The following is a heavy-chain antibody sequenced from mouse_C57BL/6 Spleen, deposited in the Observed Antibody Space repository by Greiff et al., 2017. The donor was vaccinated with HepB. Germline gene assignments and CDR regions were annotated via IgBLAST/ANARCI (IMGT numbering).Heavy chain of an antibody. CDR3: ASPVGYYGRLAY. CDR2: INPNNGGT. CDR1: GYTFTDYY. V-gene: IGHV1-26*01. J-gene: IGHJ3*01. Sequence: EVQLQQSGPELVKPGASVKISCKASGYTFTDYYMNWVKQSHGKSLEWIGDINPNNGGTSYNQKFKGKATLTVDKSSSTAYMELRSLTSEDSAVYYCASPVGYYGRLAYWGQGTLVTVSA. D-gene: IGHD1-1*01.